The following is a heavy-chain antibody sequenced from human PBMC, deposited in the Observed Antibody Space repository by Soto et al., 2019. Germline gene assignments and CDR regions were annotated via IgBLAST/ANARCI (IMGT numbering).Heavy chain of an antibody. D-gene: IGHD3-9*01. CDR1: GYTFTSYG. V-gene: IGHV1-18*01. J-gene: IGHJ6*03. Sequence: QVQLVQYGAEVKKPEASVKVSCKASGYTFTSYGISWVRQAPGQGLEWMGWISAYNGNTNYAQKLQGRVTMTTDTSTSTAYMELRSLRSDDTAVYYCARVDNYDILTGYFYYYYYMDVWGKGTTVTVSS. CDR2: ISAYNGNT. CDR3: ARVDNYDILTGYFYYYYYMDV.